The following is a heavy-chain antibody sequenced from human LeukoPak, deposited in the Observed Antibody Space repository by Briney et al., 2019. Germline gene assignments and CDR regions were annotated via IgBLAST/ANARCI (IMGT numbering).Heavy chain of an antibody. CDR2: ISSSCSTI. Sequence: GGSLRLSCAASGFTFSSYEMNWVRQAPGKGLDWVSYISSSCSTIYYADPVKGRFTISRDNAKNSLYLQMNSLRAEDTAVYYCARVREDSGLWDYYYYGMDVWGQGTTVTVSS. CDR3: ARVREDSGLWDYYYYGMDV. CDR1: GFTFSSYE. D-gene: IGHD5-12*01. V-gene: IGHV3-48*03. J-gene: IGHJ6*02.